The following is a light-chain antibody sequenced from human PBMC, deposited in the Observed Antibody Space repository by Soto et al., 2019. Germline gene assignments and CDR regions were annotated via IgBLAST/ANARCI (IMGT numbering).Light chain of an antibody. CDR2: EVS. V-gene: IGLV2-8*01. CDR3: SSYAGTNNYV. J-gene: IGLJ1*01. Sequence: QSALTQPPSASGSPGQSVTISCTGTSSDIGGYNYVSWYQQHPGKAPKLIIYEVSKRPSGVPDRFSGSKSGNTASLTVSGLQGVDEADYYCSSYAGTNNYVFGAGTKLTVL. CDR1: SSDIGGYNY.